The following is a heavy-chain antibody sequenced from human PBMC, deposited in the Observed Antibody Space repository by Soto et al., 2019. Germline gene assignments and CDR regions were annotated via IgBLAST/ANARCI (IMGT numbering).Heavy chain of an antibody. D-gene: IGHD2-15*01. CDR2: ISGSGGST. CDR3: AKVPICSGGSCYRYYFDY. CDR1: GFTFSSYA. J-gene: IGHJ4*02. Sequence: GGSLRLSCAASGFTFSSYAMSWVRQAPGKGLEWVSAISGSGGSTYYADSVKGRFTISRDNSKNTLYLQMNSLRAEDTAVYYCAKVPICSGGSCYRYYFDYWGQGTLVTVSS. V-gene: IGHV3-23*01.